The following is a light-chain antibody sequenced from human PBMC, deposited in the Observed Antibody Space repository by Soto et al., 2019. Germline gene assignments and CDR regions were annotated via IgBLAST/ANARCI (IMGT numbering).Light chain of an antibody. CDR1: QSVSSNY. V-gene: IGKV3-20*01. Sequence: EVMLTQSPGTLSLSPGERATLSCRASQSVSSNYLAWYQQMSGQAPRLLIYGASNRATGIPDRFSGSGSGAGVTLTIRRLEPEDFAVYYGQQYDTSAGTFGQGTKGEFK. CDR3: QQYDTSAGT. J-gene: IGKJ1*01. CDR2: GAS.